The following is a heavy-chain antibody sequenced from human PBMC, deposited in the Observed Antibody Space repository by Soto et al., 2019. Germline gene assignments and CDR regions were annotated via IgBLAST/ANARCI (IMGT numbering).Heavy chain of an antibody. CDR3: ARDMGITMVRGVISYGMDV. Sequence: GASVKVSCKASGGTFSSYAISWVRQAPGQGVEWMGGIIPIFGTANYAQKFQGRVTITADESTSTAYTELSSLRSEDTAVYYCARDMGITMVRGVISYGMDVWGQGTTVTVSS. V-gene: IGHV1-69*13. D-gene: IGHD3-10*01. J-gene: IGHJ6*02. CDR1: GGTFSSYA. CDR2: IIPIFGTA.